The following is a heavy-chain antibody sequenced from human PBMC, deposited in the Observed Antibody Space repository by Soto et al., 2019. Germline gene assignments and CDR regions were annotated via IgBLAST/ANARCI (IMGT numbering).Heavy chain of an antibody. D-gene: IGHD6-13*01. CDR2: VYYDGST. CDR3: ARHYSSAWYKVDF. J-gene: IGHJ4*01. V-gene: IGHV4-59*08. CDR1: VDPMILYS. Sequence: SQTLSLTCTFSVDPMILYSRSWIRLPPRKGLEWIGYVYYDGSTNYNPTLKGRVTMSVDTSENQFSLKLNSVTAADTAMYYCARHYSSAWYKVDFWGQGTLVTVSS.